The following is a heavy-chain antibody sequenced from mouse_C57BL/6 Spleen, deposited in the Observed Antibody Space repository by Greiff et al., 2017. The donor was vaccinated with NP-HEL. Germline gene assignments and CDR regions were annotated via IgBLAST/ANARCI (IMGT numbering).Heavy chain of an antibody. V-gene: IGHV1-15*01. Sequence: VQLQQSGAELVRPGASVTLSCKASGYTFTDYEMHWVKQTPVHGLEWIGAIDPETGGTAYNQKFKGKAILTADKSSSTAYMELRSLTSEDSAVNYVKRPVPFAYWGQGTLVTVSA. D-gene: IGHD5-1*01. CDR2: IDPETGGT. J-gene: IGHJ3*01. CDR1: GYTFTDYE. CDR3: KRPVPFAY.